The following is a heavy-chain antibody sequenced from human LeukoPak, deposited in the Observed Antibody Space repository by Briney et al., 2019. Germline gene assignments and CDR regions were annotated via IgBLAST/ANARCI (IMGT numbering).Heavy chain of an antibody. CDR3: RGAYYDSSGPEYYFDY. Sequence: PGGSLKLSCAASGFTFSDSAMHWVRQASGKGLEWVGRIRGKANSYTTAYAASVKGRFTISRDDSKNTAYLQMNSLKTEDTAVYYRRGAYYDSSGPEYYFDYWGQGTLVTVSS. D-gene: IGHD3-22*01. J-gene: IGHJ4*02. V-gene: IGHV3-73*01. CDR1: GFTFSDSA. CDR2: IRGKANSYTT.